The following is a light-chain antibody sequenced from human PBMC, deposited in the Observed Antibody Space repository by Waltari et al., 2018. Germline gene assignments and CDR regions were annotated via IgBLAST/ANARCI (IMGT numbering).Light chain of an antibody. J-gene: IGLJ2*01. CDR2: EEN. Sequence: NFMLAQPHSVSESPGKTVTISCTGSSGSIANNYVQWYQVRPGSCPTTVTYEENERPSGVPYRFSGSIDRSSNSASLIISRLKTEDEAYYYCQSFDSSNNIVFGGGTKLTVL. V-gene: IGLV6-57*01. CDR1: SGSIANNY. CDR3: QSFDSSNNIV.